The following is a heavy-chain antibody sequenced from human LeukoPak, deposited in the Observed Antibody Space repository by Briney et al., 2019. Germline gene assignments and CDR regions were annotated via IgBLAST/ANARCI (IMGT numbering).Heavy chain of an antibody. CDR3: ARVASTGPFDY. CDR1: GGSMSDYY. V-gene: IGHV4-59*01. D-gene: IGHD2-8*02. Sequence: SETLSLTCTVSGGSMSDYYWSWIRQPPGKGLEWIGCIYYSGSTDYSPSLKSRVTMSVDTSKNQFSLKLRSVTAADTALYYCARVASTGPFDYWGQGTLVTVSS. J-gene: IGHJ4*02. CDR2: IYYSGST.